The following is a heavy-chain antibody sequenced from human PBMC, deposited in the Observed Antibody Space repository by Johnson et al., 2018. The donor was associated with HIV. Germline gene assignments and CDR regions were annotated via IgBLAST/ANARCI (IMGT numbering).Heavy chain of an antibody. Sequence: EVQLVESGGGLIQPGGSLRLSCAASGFVVSSNYMSWVRQAPGKGLEWVSVIYRGGSTYYADSVKGRFTISRDNSKNTLYLQMNSLRAEDTAVYYCARVAPAHDAFDIWGQGTMVTVSS. J-gene: IGHJ3*02. V-gene: IGHV3-66*02. CDR1: GFVVSSNY. D-gene: IGHD2-2*01. CDR3: ARVAPAHDAFDI. CDR2: IYRGGST.